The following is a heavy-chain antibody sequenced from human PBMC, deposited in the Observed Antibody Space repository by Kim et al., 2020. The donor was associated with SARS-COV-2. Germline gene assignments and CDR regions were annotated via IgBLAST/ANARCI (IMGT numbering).Heavy chain of an antibody. CDR3: ARGSGGYYPLGAFDF. Sequence: SETLSLTCAVYGGSFSGYYWSWIRQPPGKGLEWIGEINHSGSTNYNPSLKSRVTISVDTSKNQFSLKLSSVTAADTAVYYCARGSGGYYPLGAFDFWGQG. D-gene: IGHD3-22*01. V-gene: IGHV4-34*01. J-gene: IGHJ3*01. CDR1: GGSFSGYY. CDR2: INHSGST.